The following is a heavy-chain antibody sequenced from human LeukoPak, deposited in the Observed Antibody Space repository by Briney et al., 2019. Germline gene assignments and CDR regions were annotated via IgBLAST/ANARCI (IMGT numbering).Heavy chain of an antibody. J-gene: IGHJ4*02. Sequence: SETLSLTCTVSGGSISSSSYYWGWIRQPPGEGLEWIGSIYYTGSTYYSPSLKSRVTISADTSKNEFSLMLSSVTAADTAVYYCTSEISSASNYWGQGNLVTVSS. V-gene: IGHV4-39*01. CDR3: TSEISSASNY. D-gene: IGHD6-6*01. CDR1: GGSISSSSYY. CDR2: IYYTGST.